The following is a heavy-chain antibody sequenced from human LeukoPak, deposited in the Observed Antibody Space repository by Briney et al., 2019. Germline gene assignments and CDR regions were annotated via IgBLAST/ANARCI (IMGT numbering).Heavy chain of an antibody. CDR2: ISYDGSNK. CDR3: AKALPRIVGATGGVHY. Sequence: PGGSLRVSCAASGFTFSSYGLHWVSQAPGKGLEWVAVISYDGSNKYYADSVKGRFTISRDNSKNTLYLQMNSLRAEDTAVYYCAKALPRIVGATGGVHYWGQGTLVSVSS. V-gene: IGHV3-30*18. J-gene: IGHJ4*02. D-gene: IGHD1-26*01. CDR1: GFTFSSYG.